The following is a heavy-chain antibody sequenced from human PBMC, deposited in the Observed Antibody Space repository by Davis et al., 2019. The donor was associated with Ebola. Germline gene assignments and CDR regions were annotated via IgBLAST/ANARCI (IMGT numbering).Heavy chain of an antibody. CDR2: ISSSSGYI. V-gene: IGHV3-21*04. J-gene: IGHJ4*02. CDR1: RFTFSSYS. Sequence: GESLKISCAASRFTFSSYSMNWVRQAPGKGLEWVSSISSSSGYIYYADSVKGRFTISRDNAKNSLYLQMKSLRVEDTAVYYCAKDRGGGATTVPNSDGYFDYWGQGTLVTVSS. CDR3: AKDRGGGATTVPNSDGYFDY. D-gene: IGHD1-26*01.